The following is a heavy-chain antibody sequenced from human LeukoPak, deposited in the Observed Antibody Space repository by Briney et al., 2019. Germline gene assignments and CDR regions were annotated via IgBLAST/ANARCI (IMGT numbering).Heavy chain of an antibody. CDR2: IYYSGST. CDR3: ATLAVAGTWSDY. D-gene: IGHD6-19*01. J-gene: IGHJ4*02. V-gene: IGHV4-30-4*08. Sequence: SETPSLTCTVSGGSISSGDYYWSWIRQPPGKGLEWIGYIYYSGSTYYNPSLKSRVTISVDTSKNQFSLKLSSVTAADTAVYYCATLAVAGTWSDYWGQGTLVTVSS. CDR1: GGSISSGDYY.